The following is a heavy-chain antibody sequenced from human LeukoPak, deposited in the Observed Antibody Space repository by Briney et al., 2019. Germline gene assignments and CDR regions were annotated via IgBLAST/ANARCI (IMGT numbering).Heavy chain of an antibody. CDR3: ARHDSNGLYNAFDF. Sequence: SETLSLTCTVSGGSISRSSYYWGWIRQPPGKGLEWMGSIYYSGSTYYNPSLKSRVTISGDTSKNQFSLKLSSVTAADTAVYYCARHDSNGLYNAFDFWGQGTMVTVSS. CDR2: IYYSGST. CDR1: GGSISRSSYY. J-gene: IGHJ3*01. V-gene: IGHV4-39*01. D-gene: IGHD3-22*01.